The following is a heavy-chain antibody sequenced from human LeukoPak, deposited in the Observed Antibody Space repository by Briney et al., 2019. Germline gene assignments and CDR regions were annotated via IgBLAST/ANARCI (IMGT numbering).Heavy chain of an antibody. CDR2: LRPDGRDK. V-gene: IGHV3-7*01. CDR3: ARDAYDDASES. CDR1: VFTFSYYW. J-gene: IGHJ5*02. D-gene: IGHD3-3*01. Sequence: GGSLRLSCAASVFTFSYYWMTWVRQAPGKGLEWVANLRPDGRDKYYADSVKGRFTISRDNAKNSLYLQMNGLRADDTAIYYCARDAYDDASESWGQGTLVTVSS.